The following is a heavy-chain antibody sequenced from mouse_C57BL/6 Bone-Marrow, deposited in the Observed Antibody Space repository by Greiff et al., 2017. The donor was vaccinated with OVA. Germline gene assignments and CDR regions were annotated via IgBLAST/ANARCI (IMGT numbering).Heavy chain of an antibody. CDR3: ARGSYAGRS. D-gene: IGHD1-1*01. Sequence: VQLQQPGAELVRPGTSVKLSCKASGYTFTSYWMHWVKQRPGQGLEWIGVIDPSDSYTNYNQKFKGKATLTVDTSSSTAYMQLSSLTSEDSAVYYCARGSYAGRSWGQGTSVTVSS. J-gene: IGHJ4*01. V-gene: IGHV1-59*01. CDR1: GYTFTSYW. CDR2: IDPSDSYT.